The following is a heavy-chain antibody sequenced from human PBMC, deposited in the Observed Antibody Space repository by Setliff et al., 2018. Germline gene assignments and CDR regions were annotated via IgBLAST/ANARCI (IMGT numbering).Heavy chain of an antibody. Sequence: GESLKISCAASGFTFSDYAMSWVRQAPGKGLQWVSTIYSGDRSTFYADSVQGRFTISRDSSKNMLYLQMDSLRAEDTAVYYCAKPRLELRWGFECWGQGTLVTVSS. D-gene: IGHD1-7*01. CDR2: IYSGDRST. V-gene: IGHV3-23*03. J-gene: IGHJ4*02. CDR3: AKPRLELRWGFEC. CDR1: GFTFSDYA.